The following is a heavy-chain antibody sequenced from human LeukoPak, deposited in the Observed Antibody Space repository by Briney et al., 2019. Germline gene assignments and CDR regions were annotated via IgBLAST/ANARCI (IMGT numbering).Heavy chain of an antibody. J-gene: IGHJ4*02. CDR3: ARRDSSGWYLSVFDY. CDR1: GYCFTSYW. D-gene: IGHD6-19*01. V-gene: IGHV5-51*01. CDR2: IYPGDSDT. Sequence: GESLKISFKGSGYCFTSYWIGWVRQMPGKGLEWMGIIYPGDSDTRYSPSFQGQVTISADKSISTAYLQWSSLKASDTAMYYCARRDSSGWYLSVFDYWGQGTLVTVSS.